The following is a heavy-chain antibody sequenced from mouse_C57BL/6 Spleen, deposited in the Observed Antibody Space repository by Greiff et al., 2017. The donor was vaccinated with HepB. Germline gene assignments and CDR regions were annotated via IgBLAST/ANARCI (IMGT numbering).Heavy chain of an antibody. V-gene: IGHV1-81*01. CDR1: GYTFTSYG. CDR3: AMTTVVERGPWFAY. Sequence: QVQLQQSGAELARPGASVKLSCKASGYTFTSYGISWVKQRTGQGLEWIGEIYPRSGNTYYNEKFKGKATLTADKASSTAYMECRSLTAEDAAVYFCAMTTVVERGPWFAYWGQGTLVTVSA. CDR2: IYPRSGNT. J-gene: IGHJ3*01. D-gene: IGHD1-1*01.